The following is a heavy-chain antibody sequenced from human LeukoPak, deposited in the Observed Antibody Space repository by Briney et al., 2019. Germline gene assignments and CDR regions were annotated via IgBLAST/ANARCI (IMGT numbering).Heavy chain of an antibody. Sequence: SETLSLTCTVSGGSISSYYWSWIRQPAGKGLEWIARIYTSGSTNYNPSLKSRVTMSVDTSKNQFSLKLSSVTAADTAVYYCARHRYYDFWSGYPYYFDYWGQGTLVTVSS. J-gene: IGHJ4*02. CDR3: ARHRYYDFWSGYPYYFDY. CDR1: GGSISSYY. V-gene: IGHV4-4*07. CDR2: IYTSGST. D-gene: IGHD3-3*01.